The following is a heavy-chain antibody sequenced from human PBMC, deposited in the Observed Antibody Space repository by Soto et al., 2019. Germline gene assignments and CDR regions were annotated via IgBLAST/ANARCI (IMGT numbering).Heavy chain of an antibody. Sequence: ASVKVSCKAPGDTFTSYYLNWVRQAPGQGLEWMGVINPHGGSTSYSQKFQGRVTMTRDTSTSTVYMELNSLRSEDTAVFYCARDSGHYYRSDAFDKWGQGTMVTVSS. D-gene: IGHD1-26*01. CDR2: INPHGGST. CDR1: GDTFTSYY. J-gene: IGHJ3*02. CDR3: ARDSGHYYRSDAFDK. V-gene: IGHV1-46*01.